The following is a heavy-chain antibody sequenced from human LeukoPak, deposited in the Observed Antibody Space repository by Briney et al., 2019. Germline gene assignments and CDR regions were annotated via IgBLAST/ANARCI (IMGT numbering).Heavy chain of an antibody. CDR3: ARLGSYSSPGVDY. CDR1: GFTFSDYY. V-gene: IGHV3-33*08. J-gene: IGHJ4*02. D-gene: IGHD6-13*01. CDR2: IRYDGSNK. Sequence: GGSLRLSCAASGFTFSDYYMSWIRQAPGKGLEWVAFIRYDGSNKYYADSVKGRFTISRDNAKNSLYLQMNSLRAEDTAVYYCARLGSYSSPGVDYWGQGTLVTVSS.